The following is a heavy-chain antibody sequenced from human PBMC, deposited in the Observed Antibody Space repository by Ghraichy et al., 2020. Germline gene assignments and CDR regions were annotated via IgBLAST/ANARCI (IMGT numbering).Heavy chain of an antibody. CDR1: GYSISSGYL. J-gene: IGHJ5*02. V-gene: IGHV4-38-2*02. CDR2: IYHSGTT. D-gene: IGHD4-17*01. Sequence: SQTLSLTCTVSGYSISSGYLWGWIRQPPGKGLEWIGIIYHSGTTYYNPSLNSRVTISLDTSKNQISLRLRSATAEDSAVYYCAREDTVNFILDWFDPWGQGTLVTVSS. CDR3: AREDTVNFILDWFDP.